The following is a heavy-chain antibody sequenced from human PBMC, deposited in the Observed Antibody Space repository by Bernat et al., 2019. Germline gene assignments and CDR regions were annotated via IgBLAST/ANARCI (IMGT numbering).Heavy chain of an antibody. J-gene: IGHJ4*02. D-gene: IGHD2-2*01. CDR2: ISYDGSNK. CDR3: ARDNSRCSSASCSVDY. Sequence: QVQLVESGGGVVQPGRSLRPSCAASGFTFSSYAMHWVRQAPGKGLEWVAVISYDGSNKYYADSVKGRFTISRDNSKNTLYLQMNSLRAEDTAVYYCARDNSRCSSASCSVDYWGQGTLVTVSS. CDR1: GFTFSSYA. V-gene: IGHV3-30*01.